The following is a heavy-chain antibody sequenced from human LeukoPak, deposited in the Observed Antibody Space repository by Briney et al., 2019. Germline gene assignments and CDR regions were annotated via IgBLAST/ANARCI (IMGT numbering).Heavy chain of an antibody. CDR2: IKQDGSEK. CDR1: GFTFSSYW. V-gene: IGHV3-7*03. Sequence: QAGGSLRLSCAASGFTFSSYWMSWVRQAPGKGLEWVANIKQDGSEKYYVDSVKGRFTISRDNSKNTLYLQINSLRAEDTAVYYCARGAGAYSHPYDYWGQGTLVTVSS. D-gene: IGHD4/OR15-4a*01. CDR3: ARGAGAYSHPYDY. J-gene: IGHJ4*02.